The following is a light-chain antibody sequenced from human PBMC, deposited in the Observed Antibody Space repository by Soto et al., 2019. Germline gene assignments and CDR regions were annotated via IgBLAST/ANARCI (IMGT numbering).Light chain of an antibody. CDR2: GAS. V-gene: IGKV3-20*01. J-gene: IGKJ1*01. CDR3: QQYGSSPWT. Sequence: NALPQSPGTLSLSPGERATLSCRASQSVGSNYLAWYQQKPGQAPRILIFGASSRATGIPDRFSGSGSGTDFTLTISRLEPEDFAVYYCQQYGSSPWTFGQGTKVDI. CDR1: QSVGSNY.